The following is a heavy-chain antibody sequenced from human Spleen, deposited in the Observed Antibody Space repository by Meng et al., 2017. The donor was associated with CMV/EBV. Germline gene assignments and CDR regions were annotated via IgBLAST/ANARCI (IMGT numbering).Heavy chain of an antibody. CDR1: GGSMSSGDYF. CDR3: ARAEYYNWFDP. V-gene: IGHV4-30-4*01. J-gene: IGHJ5*02. D-gene: IGHD1-14*01. CDR2: IYYSGNT. Sequence: QGQVQESGPVLVKPSQTLSLTCTVSGGSMSSGDYFWNWIRQPPGKGLEWIGYIYYSGNTYYNPSLKSRVTISIDTSKNQFSLKLSSVTAADTAVYYCARAEYYNWFDPWGQGTLVTVSS.